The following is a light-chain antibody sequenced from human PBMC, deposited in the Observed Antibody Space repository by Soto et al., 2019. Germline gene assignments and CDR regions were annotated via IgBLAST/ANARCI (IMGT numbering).Light chain of an antibody. J-gene: IGLJ1*01. CDR3: SSFTSTSTYV. CDR1: SSDVGAYNR. Sequence: QSALTQPPSVSGSPGQSVAISCSGTSSDVGAYNRVSWYQQPPGTAPKLMIYDVINRPSGVPDRFSGSKSGNTASLTISGLQAEDEADCYCSSFTSTSTYVFGTGTKLTVL. V-gene: IGLV2-18*02. CDR2: DVI.